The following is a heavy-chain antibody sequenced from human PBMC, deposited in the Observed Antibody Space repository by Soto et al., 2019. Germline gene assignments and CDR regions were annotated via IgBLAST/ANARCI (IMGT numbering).Heavy chain of an antibody. J-gene: IGHJ4*02. D-gene: IGHD6-25*01. CDR3: AVLSIAAVVDF. Sequence: EEQLVESGGGLVQPGGSLRLSCAASGFIFSNFWIDWVRQAPGKGLEWVAKINQDGSEKYYVDSVKGRFTISRDNAKNSLYPQMNSLRAEDTAVYYCAVLSIAAVVDFWGQGTLITVSS. CDR1: GFIFSNFW. V-gene: IGHV3-7*01. CDR2: INQDGSEK.